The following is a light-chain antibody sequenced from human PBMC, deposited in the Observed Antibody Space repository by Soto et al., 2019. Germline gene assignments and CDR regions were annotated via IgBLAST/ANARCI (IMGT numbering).Light chain of an antibody. CDR1: QSLTNSD. J-gene: IGKJ1*01. CDR3: HQYQSLPLT. Sequence: EIVLTQSPGILSLSPGERATLSCRASQSLTNSDFTWDYLAWYQQKPGQAPRALIYGASHRATGIPYRFSGILSGTHFNLTITRLAPEDFAMYDCHQYQSLPLTFGQGTEVEV. V-gene: IGKV3-20*01. CDR2: GAS.